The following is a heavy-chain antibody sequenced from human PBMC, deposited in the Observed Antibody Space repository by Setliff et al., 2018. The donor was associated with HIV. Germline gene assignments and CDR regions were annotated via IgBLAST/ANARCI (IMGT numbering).Heavy chain of an antibody. D-gene: IGHD3-3*01. CDR2: LNPKSGTT. V-gene: IGHV1-8*01. Sequence: ASVKVSCKASGYSFTSHDINWVRQATRQGLEWMGWLNPKSGTTGYAENFQGRVTMTNNTSISTAYMDLSSLKSDDTAVYYCARSRITIFGVVITELHFDYWGQGTLVTVSS. J-gene: IGHJ4*02. CDR1: GYSFTSHD. CDR3: ARSRITIFGVVITELHFDY.